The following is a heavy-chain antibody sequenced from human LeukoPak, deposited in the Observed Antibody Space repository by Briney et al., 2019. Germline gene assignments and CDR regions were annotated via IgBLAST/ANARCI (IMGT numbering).Heavy chain of an antibody. CDR2: IYYAGST. J-gene: IGHJ4*02. CDR3: ARGTKSGFGESSVGY. Sequence: PSETLSLTCTVSGGSIRNYYWSWIRQLPGRGLEWIGYIYYAGSTYYNPSLTSRLTISVDTSKNQVSLWLSSVTAADTAVYYCARGTKSGFGESSVGYWGQGTLVTVSS. D-gene: IGHD3-16*01. V-gene: IGHV4-59*01. CDR1: GGSIRNYY.